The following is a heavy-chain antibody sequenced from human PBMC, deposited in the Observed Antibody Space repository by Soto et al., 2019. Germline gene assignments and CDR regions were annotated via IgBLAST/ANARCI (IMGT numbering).Heavy chain of an antibody. Sequence: EVQLVESGGGLVQPGGSLRLSCAASGFTFSSYSMNWVRQAPGKGLEWVSYISSSSSTIYYADSVKGRFTISRDNAKNSLYLKMNSLRDEETAVYYCARDSGYSYGPFDYWGQGTLVTVSS. V-gene: IGHV3-48*02. D-gene: IGHD5-18*01. J-gene: IGHJ4*02. CDR3: ARDSGYSYGPFDY. CDR2: ISSSSSTI. CDR1: GFTFSSYS.